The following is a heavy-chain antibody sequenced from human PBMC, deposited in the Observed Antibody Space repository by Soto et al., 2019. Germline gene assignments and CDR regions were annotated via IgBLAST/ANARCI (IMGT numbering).Heavy chain of an antibody. CDR1: GFTFSSYG. D-gene: IGHD6-6*01. J-gene: IGHJ6*01. V-gene: IGHV3-30*18. CDR2: ISYDGSNK. CDR3: AKDSSAARRIYYYYGMDV. Sequence: QVQLVESGGGVVQPGRSLRLSCAASGFTFSSYGMHWVRQAPGKGLEWVAVISYDGSNKYYADSVKGRFTISRDNSKNTLYLQMNSLRAEDTAVYYCAKDSSAARRIYYYYGMDVW.